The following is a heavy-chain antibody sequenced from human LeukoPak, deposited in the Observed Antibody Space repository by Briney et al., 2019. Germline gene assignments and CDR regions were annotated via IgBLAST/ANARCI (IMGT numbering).Heavy chain of an antibody. CDR2: IIPIFGTA. Sequence: ASVKVSCKASGGTFSGYAISWVRQAPGQGLEWMGGIIPIFGTANYAQKFQGRVTITADESTSTAYMELSSLRSEDTAVYYCTTRPLGSCSGNSCQGLDYWGQGTLVTVSS. J-gene: IGHJ4*02. CDR3: TTRPLGSCSGNSCQGLDY. CDR1: GGTFSGYA. V-gene: IGHV1-69*13. D-gene: IGHD2-2*01.